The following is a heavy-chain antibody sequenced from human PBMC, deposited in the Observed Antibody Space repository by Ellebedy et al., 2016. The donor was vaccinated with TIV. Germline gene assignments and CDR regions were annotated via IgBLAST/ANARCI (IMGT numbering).Heavy chain of an antibody. V-gene: IGHV4-59*01. J-gene: IGHJ3*01. CDR1: GGSLSDNY. D-gene: IGHD3-16*01. CDR2: LYYTGST. CDR3: VSSASMDAFDL. Sequence: SETLSLTCAVSGGSLSDNYWTWIRQPPGKGLEWIGYLYYTGSTNYNPSLKSRVTISVNTPRNQFPLKLSSVTAADTAVYYCVSSASMDAFDLWGQGTKVTVSS.